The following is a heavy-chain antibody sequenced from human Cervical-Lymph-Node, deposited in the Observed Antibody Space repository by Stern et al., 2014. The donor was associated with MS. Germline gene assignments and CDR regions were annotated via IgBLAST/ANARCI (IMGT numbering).Heavy chain of an antibody. CDR1: GYTFTVYS. CDR2: ITPRTGNP. J-gene: IGHJ4*02. Sequence: VQLVESGSELKTPGASVKVSCKGSGYTFTVYSINWVRQAPGPGLEWMGWITPRTGNPTYAQGFTGRFVFSVDTSVSTAYLQINSLEAEDTAVYYCARDSSTINFDYWGQGSLVTVSS. V-gene: IGHV7-4-1*02. D-gene: IGHD4/OR15-4a*01. CDR3: ARDSSTINFDY.